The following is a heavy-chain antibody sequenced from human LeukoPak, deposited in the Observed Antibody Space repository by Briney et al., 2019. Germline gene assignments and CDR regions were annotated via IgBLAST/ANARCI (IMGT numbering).Heavy chain of an antibody. CDR3: AKGSIAARLYCAFDI. Sequence: GGSLVLYCATSRCTFTGYGMHWVRQAPGKGLGGGAVIRFDGRNKYYADSVEGRFTISRDNSKNTLYLQMTSLRAEDTAVYYCAKGSIAARLYCAFDIWGQGTMVTVSS. D-gene: IGHD6-6*01. CDR1: RCTFTGYG. CDR2: IRFDGRNK. J-gene: IGHJ3*02. V-gene: IGHV3-30*02.